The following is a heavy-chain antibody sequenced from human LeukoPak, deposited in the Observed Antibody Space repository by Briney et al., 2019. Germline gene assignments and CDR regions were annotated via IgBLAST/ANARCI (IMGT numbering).Heavy chain of an antibody. CDR1: GFTFSNYS. D-gene: IGHD6-25*01. CDR3: ARYSSGWPGYFDY. J-gene: IGHJ4*02. V-gene: IGHV3-21*01. CDR2: ISSSSSYI. Sequence: GGSLRLSCAASGFTFSNYSMNWVRQAPGKGLEWVSSISSSSSYIYYADSVKGRFTISRDNAKNSLYLQMNSLRAEDTAVYYCARYSSGWPGYFDYWGQGTLVTVSS.